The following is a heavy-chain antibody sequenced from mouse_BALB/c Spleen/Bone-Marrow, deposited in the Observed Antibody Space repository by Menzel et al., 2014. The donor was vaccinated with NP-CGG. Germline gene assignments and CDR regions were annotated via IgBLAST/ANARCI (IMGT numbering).Heavy chain of an antibody. V-gene: IGHV5-17*02. J-gene: IGHJ3*01. CDR3: ARELLAY. Sequence: EVQRVESGGGLVQPGGSRKLSCAASGFTFSSFGMHWVRQAPEKGLEWVAYISSGSSTIYYADTVKGRFTISRDNPKNTLFLQMTSLRSEDTAMYYCARELLAYWGQGTLVIVSA. D-gene: IGHD2-12*01. CDR1: GFTFSSFG. CDR2: ISSGSSTI.